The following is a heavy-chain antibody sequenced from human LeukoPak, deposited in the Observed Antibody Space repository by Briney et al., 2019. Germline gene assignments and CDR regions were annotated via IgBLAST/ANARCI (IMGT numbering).Heavy chain of an antibody. J-gene: IGHJ4*02. CDR3: AKDWGYYDSSGPFDY. CDR2: IKHDGSDK. CDR1: GFTFSSYW. D-gene: IGHD3-22*01. V-gene: IGHV3-7*01. Sequence: GGSLRLSCAASGFTFSSYWMSWVRQAPGKGLEWVANIKHDGSDKDYVDSVKGRFTISRDNSKNTLYLQMNSLRAEDTAVYYCAKDWGYYDSSGPFDYWGQGTLVTVSS.